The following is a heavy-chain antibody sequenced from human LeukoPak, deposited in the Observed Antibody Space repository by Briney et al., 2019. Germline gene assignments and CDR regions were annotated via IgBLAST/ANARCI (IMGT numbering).Heavy chain of an antibody. CDR2: IYYSGST. V-gene: IGHV4-39*01. D-gene: IGHD4-23*01. CDR1: GGSISSTSYY. Sequence: SETLSLTCTVSGGSISSTSYYWVWLRQPPGKGLEWIGSIYYSGSTYYTPSLKSRVTISEDTSKNQFSLRLSSVTAADTAVYYCAKNASTVVIPECWFDHWGQGTLVTVSS. CDR3: AKNASTVVIPECWFDH. J-gene: IGHJ5*02.